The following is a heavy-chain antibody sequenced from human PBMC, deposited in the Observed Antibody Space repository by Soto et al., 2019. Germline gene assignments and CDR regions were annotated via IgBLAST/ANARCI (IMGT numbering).Heavy chain of an antibody. J-gene: IGHJ3*02. V-gene: IGHV3-9*01. CDR3: APSGYYHDAFDI. Sequence: RLSCAASGFTFDGYAMHWVRQAPGKGLGWGSGISWNSGSIGYADSVKGRFTISRDNAKKSLYLQMNSRRAEDTALYYCAPSGYYHDAFDIWGQGTMVTVSS. CDR1: GFTFDGYA. CDR2: ISWNSGSI. D-gene: IGHD2-21*01.